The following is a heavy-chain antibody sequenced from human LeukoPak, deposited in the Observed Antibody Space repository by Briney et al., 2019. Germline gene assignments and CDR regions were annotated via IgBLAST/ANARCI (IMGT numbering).Heavy chain of an antibody. D-gene: IGHD3-22*01. CDR2: ISYDGSNK. CDR1: GFTFSSYA. Sequence: GGSLRLSCAASGFTFSSYAMLWVRPAPGKGLEWVAVISYDGSNKYYADSVKGRFTISRDNSKNTLYLQMNSLRAEDTAVYCGARDHGVTTLTLWYWGQGILVTVSS. J-gene: IGHJ4*02. CDR3: ARDHGVTTLTLWY. V-gene: IGHV3-30*04.